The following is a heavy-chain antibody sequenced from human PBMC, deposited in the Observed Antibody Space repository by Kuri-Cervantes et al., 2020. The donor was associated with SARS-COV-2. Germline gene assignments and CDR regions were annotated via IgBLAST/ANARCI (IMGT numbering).Heavy chain of an antibody. V-gene: IGHV3-30*02. J-gene: IGHJ4*02. CDR2: IRYDGSNK. Sequence: GESLKISCAASGFTFSSYSMNWVRQAPGKGLEWVAFIRYDGSNKYYADSVKGRFTISRDNSKNTLYLQMNSLRAEDTAVYYCAKDPYVWGSYSVDYWGQGTLVTVSS. CDR1: GFTFSSYS. D-gene: IGHD3-16*01. CDR3: AKDPYVWGSYSVDY.